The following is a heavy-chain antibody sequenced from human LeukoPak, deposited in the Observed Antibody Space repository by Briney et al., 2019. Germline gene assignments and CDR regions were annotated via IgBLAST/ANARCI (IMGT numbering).Heavy chain of an antibody. CDR3: ARPRDGYNPYYFDY. J-gene: IGHJ4*02. Sequence: GESLKISCKGSGYSFTSYWIAWVRQMPGKGLEWMGITFPGDSDTRYSPSFQGQVTISADKSISTAYLQWSSLKASDTAMYYCARPRDGYNPYYFDYWGQGTLVTVSS. D-gene: IGHD5-24*01. CDR1: GYSFTSYW. CDR2: TFPGDSDT. V-gene: IGHV5-51*01.